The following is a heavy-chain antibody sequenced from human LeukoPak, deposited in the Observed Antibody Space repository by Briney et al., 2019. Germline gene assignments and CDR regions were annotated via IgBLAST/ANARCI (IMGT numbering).Heavy chain of an antibody. Sequence: SETLSLTCTVSGGSISSYYWSWIRQPPGKALEWVGYVYSSGTTNYSPSLKSRVTTSLDTSNNEVSLELSSVTAADTAVYYCARHGKTWFGEYPRPYKWFDLWGQGTLVSVSS. CDR1: GGSISSYY. CDR2: VYSSGTT. D-gene: IGHD3-10*01. V-gene: IGHV4-59*08. CDR3: ARHGKTWFGEYPRPYKWFDL. J-gene: IGHJ5*02.